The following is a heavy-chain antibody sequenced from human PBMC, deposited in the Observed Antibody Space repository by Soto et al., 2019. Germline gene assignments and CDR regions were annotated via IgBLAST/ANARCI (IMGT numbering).Heavy chain of an antibody. D-gene: IGHD3-22*01. V-gene: IGHV1-3*01. Sequence: QVQLVQSGAEVKKPGASVKVSCKASGYTFTSYAMHWVRQAPGQRLEWMGWINAGNGNTKDSQKCQGRVTITRDTSASTADMELRRTRSADTAVYYCARPYESSGYYYFDSWGQGTLVTVSS. CDR3: ARPYESSGYYYFDS. CDR2: INAGNGNT. J-gene: IGHJ4*02. CDR1: GYTFTSYA.